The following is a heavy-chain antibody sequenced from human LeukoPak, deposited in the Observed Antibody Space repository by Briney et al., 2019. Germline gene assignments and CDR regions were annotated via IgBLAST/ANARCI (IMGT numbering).Heavy chain of an antibody. CDR3: TRIQGPSSYFDY. J-gene: IGHJ4*02. Sequence: SETLSLTCTVSGGSISSSSYYWGWIRQPPGKGLEWIGSIYYSGSTYYNPSLKSRVTISVDTSKNQFSLKLISVTAADTAVYYCTRIQGPSSYFDYWGQGTLVTVSS. CDR1: GGSISSSSYY. V-gene: IGHV4-39*01. CDR2: IYYSGST.